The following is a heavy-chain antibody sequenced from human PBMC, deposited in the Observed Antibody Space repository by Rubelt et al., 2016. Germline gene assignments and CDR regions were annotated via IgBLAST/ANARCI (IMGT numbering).Heavy chain of an antibody. J-gene: IGHJ5*02. CDR2: SNHRGSI. CDR1: GGSFSNYY. V-gene: IGHV4-34*01. Sequence: QVQLQQWGAGLLKPSETLSLTCAVYGGSFSNYYWSWIRQPPGKGLEWIGESNHRGSINYNPSLMSRVTVSVDTSKNQFSLNLSSVTAADTAVDYCARDWRDSSGWYIDWCDPWGQGTLVTVSS. D-gene: IGHD6-19*01. CDR3: ARDWRDSSGWYIDWCDP.